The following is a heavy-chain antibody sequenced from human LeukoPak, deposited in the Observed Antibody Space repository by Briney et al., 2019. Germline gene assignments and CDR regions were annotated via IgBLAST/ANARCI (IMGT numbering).Heavy chain of an antibody. Sequence: GGSLRLSCAASGFDFSSNWMHWVRHAPGQGLVWVSRIKGDGISTNYADSVKGRFTISRDIAKNTLYPQMNSLRAEDTGVYYCAKDHYWSIDYWGRGTLVTVSS. CDR1: GFDFSSNW. CDR3: AKDHYWSIDY. CDR2: IKGDGIST. D-gene: IGHD3-3*01. J-gene: IGHJ4*02. V-gene: IGHV3-74*01.